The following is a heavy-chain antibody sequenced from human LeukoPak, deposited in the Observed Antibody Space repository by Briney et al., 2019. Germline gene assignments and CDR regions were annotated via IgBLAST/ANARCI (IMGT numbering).Heavy chain of an antibody. Sequence: PGGSLRLSCAASGFTVSSNYMSWVRQAPVKGLEWVSVIYSGGSTYYADSVKGRFTISRDNSKNTLYLQMNSLRAEDTAVYCCARDYGVAEGYWGQGTLVTVSS. V-gene: IGHV3-53*01. CDR3: ARDYGVAEGY. CDR1: GFTVSSNY. J-gene: IGHJ4*02. D-gene: IGHD6-19*01. CDR2: IYSGGST.